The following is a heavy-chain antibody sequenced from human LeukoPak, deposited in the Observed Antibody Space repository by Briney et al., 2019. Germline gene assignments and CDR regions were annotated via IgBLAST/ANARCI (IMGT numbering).Heavy chain of an antibody. CDR1: GGSISSYY. CDR3: AREVVPAAFYYYYYMDV. V-gene: IGHV4-4*07. J-gene: IGHJ6*03. Sequence: SETLSLTCTVSGGSISSYYWSWIRQPAGKGLEWIGRIYTSGSTNCNPSLKSRVTMSVDTSKNQFSLKLSSVTAADTAVYYCAREVVPAAFYYYYYMDVWGKGTTVTVSS. D-gene: IGHD2-2*01. CDR2: IYTSGST.